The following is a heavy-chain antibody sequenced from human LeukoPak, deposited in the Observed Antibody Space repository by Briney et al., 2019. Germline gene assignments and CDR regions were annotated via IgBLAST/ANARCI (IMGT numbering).Heavy chain of an antibody. CDR1: GGSISSGGYY. CDR3: ARHEYSYGYGGRYYYYGMDV. Sequence: SQTLSLTCTVSGGSISSGGYYWSWIRQHPGKGLEWIGYIYYSGSTYYNPSLKSRVTISVDTSKNQFSLKLSSVTAADTAVYYCARHEYSYGYGGRYYYYGMDVWGQGTTVTVSS. J-gene: IGHJ6*02. CDR2: IYYSGST. D-gene: IGHD5-18*01. V-gene: IGHV4-31*03.